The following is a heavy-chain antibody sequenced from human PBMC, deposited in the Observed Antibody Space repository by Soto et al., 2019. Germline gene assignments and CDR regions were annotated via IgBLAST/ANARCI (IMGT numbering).Heavy chain of an antibody. V-gene: IGHV3-15*07. Sequence: GGSLRLSCAASGFTFSNAWMNWVRQAPGKGLEWVGRIKSKTDGGTTDYAAPVKGRFTISRDDSKNTLYLQMNSLKTEDTAVYYCPADKTPYYYSGGIFYALGSYYNGTDSWGQAIPVTV. CDR3: PADKTPYYYSGGIFYALGSYYNGTDS. CDR1: GFTFSNAW. J-gene: IGHJ6*02. D-gene: IGHD2-15*01. CDR2: IKSKTDGGTT.